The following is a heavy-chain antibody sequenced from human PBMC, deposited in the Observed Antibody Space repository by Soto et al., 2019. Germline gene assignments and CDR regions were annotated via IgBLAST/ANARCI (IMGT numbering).Heavy chain of an antibody. J-gene: IGHJ4*02. CDR1: GGSFSGYY. D-gene: IGHD4-17*01. Sequence: QMQLQQWGAGLLKPSETLSLTCAVYGGSFSGYYYYWIRQPPGKGLEWIGEINRSRSTNYNPSLKSRVTISVDTSKNQFSLTLSSVTAADTAIYYCARGGLTTVPPLTWGQGTLVTVSS. CDR2: INRSRST. CDR3: ARGGLTTVPPLT. V-gene: IGHV4-34*01.